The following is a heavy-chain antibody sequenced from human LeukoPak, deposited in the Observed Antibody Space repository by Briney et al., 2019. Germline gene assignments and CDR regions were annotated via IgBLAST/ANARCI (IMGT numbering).Heavy chain of an antibody. V-gene: IGHV3-7*01. Sequence: GGSLRLSCAASGFNFRSYWMSWVRQAPGKGLEWVANIKQDGKGKYYVDSVKGRFTISRDNARNSLYLQMNSLRAEDTAVYYCAREGYCSGDTCYQDDAFDIWGQGTMVTVSS. CDR1: GFNFRSYW. D-gene: IGHD2-15*01. CDR2: IKQDGKGK. CDR3: AREGYCSGDTCYQDDAFDI. J-gene: IGHJ3*02.